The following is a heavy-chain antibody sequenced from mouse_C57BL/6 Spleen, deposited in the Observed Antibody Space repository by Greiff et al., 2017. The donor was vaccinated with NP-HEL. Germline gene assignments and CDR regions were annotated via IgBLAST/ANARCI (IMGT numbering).Heavy chain of an antibody. V-gene: IGHV5-17*01. CDR3: ARSKIYDGYPYYFDY. CDR2: ISSGSSTI. J-gene: IGHJ2*01. Sequence: EVQLVESGGGLVKPGGSLKLSCAASGFTFSDYGMHWVRQAPEKGLEWVAYISSGSSTIYYADTVKGRFTISRDNAKNTLFLQMTSLRSEDTAMYYCARSKIYDGYPYYFDYWGQGTTLTVSS. CDR1: GFTFSDYG. D-gene: IGHD2-3*01.